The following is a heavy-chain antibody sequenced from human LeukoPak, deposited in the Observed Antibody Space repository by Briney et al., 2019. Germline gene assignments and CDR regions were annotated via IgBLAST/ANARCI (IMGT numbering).Heavy chain of an antibody. CDR1: GFIFSSYS. D-gene: IGHD4-17*01. CDR2: IKQDGSEK. CDR3: ARWDGDYEGAEWFDP. Sequence: PGGSLRLSCAASGFIFSSYSMNWVRQAPGKGLEWVANIKQDGSEKYYVDSVKGRFTISRDNAKNSLYLQMNSLRAEDTAVYYCARWDGDYEGAEWFDPWGQGTLVTVSS. V-gene: IGHV3-7*01. J-gene: IGHJ5*02.